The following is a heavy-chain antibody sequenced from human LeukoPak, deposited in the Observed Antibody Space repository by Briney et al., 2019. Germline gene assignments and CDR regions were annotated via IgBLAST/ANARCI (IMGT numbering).Heavy chain of an antibody. V-gene: IGHV1-69*04. D-gene: IGHD6-19*01. J-gene: IGHJ4*02. Sequence: SSVKVYCKASGGTFSSYAISWVRQAPGQGLEWMGRIIYILGIANYAQKLQGGVTITADKSTSTAYMELSSLRSEDTAVYWWARLRIAVAGTGFDYWGQGTLVTVSS. CDR2: IIYILGIA. CDR3: ARLRIAVAGTGFDY. CDR1: GGTFSSYA.